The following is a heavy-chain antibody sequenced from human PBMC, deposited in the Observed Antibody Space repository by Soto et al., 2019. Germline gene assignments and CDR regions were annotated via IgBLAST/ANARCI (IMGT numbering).Heavy chain of an antibody. CDR1: GFTFSSYE. V-gene: IGHV3-48*03. Sequence: GGSLRLSCAASGFTFSSYEMNWVRQAPGKGLEWVSYISSSGSTIYYADSVKGRFTISRDNAKNSLYLQMNSLRAEDTAVYYCARYGDSLKSYGMDVWGQGTTVTVSS. CDR3: ARYGDSLKSYGMDV. CDR2: ISSSGSTI. D-gene: IGHD4-17*01. J-gene: IGHJ6*02.